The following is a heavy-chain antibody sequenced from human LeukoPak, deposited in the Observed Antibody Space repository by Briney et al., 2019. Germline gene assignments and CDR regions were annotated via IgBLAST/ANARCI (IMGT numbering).Heavy chain of an antibody. CDR2: ISGSGGST. CDR1: GFTFSSYA. CDR3: AKELRAYSSSWYYFDY. V-gene: IGHV3-23*01. Sequence: GGSLRLSCAASGFTFSSYAMSWVRQAPGKGLEWVSAISGSGGSTYYADSVKGRFTISRENSKNTLYLQMNSLRAEDTAIYYCAKELRAYSSSWYYFDYWGQGTLVTVSS. D-gene: IGHD6-13*01. J-gene: IGHJ4*02.